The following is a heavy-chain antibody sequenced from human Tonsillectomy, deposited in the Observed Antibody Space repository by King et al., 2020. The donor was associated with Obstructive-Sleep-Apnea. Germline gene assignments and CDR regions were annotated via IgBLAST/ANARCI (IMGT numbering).Heavy chain of an antibody. CDR3: AKGSGYYDSSVDY. D-gene: IGHD3-22*01. CDR1: GFTFDDYA. Sequence: VQLVESGGVVVQPGGSLRLSCAASGFTFDDYAMHWVRQAPGKGLEWVSLISWDGGSTYYADSVKGRFTISRDNSKNSLYLQMNSLRAGDTALYYCAKGSGYYDSSVDYWGQGTLVTVSS. V-gene: IGHV3-43D*03. J-gene: IGHJ4*02. CDR2: ISWDGGST.